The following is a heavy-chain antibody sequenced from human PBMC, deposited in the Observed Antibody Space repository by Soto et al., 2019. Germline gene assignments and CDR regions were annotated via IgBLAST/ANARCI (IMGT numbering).Heavy chain of an antibody. CDR2: IKSKTDGGTT. CDR3: TTDLIPNYYYYGMDV. V-gene: IGHV3-15*01. Sequence: EVQLVESGGGLVKPGGSLRLSCAASGFTFSNAWMSWVRQAPGKGLEWVGRIKSKTDGGTTDYAAPVKGRFTISRDDSKNTLYLQMNSLKTADTAVYYCTTDLIPNYYYYGMDVWGQGTTVTVSS. CDR1: GFTFSNAW. D-gene: IGHD2-21*01. J-gene: IGHJ6*02.